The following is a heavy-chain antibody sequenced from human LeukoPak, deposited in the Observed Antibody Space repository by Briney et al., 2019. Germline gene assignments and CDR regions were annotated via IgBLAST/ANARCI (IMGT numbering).Heavy chain of an antibody. V-gene: IGHV3-21*01. Sequence: GGSLRLSCAASRFTFSTYSMNWVRQAPGKGLEWVSSITSSSIYIYYAGSVKGRFTISRDNAKNSLYLQMNSLRAEDTAVYYCARADYGDLKVFDYWGQGTLVTVSS. CDR3: ARADYGDLKVFDY. J-gene: IGHJ4*02. D-gene: IGHD4-17*01. CDR2: ITSSSIYI. CDR1: RFTFSTYS.